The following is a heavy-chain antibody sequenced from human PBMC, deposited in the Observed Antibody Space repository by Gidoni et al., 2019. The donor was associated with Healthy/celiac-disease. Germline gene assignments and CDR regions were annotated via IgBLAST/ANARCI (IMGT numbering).Heavy chain of an antibody. D-gene: IGHD2-15*01. Sequence: QVKLVESGGGVVQPGRSLRLSCAASGLTFSSYAMHWVRQAPGKGLEWLAVISYDGSNKYYADSVKGRFTISRDNSKNTLYLQMNSLRAEDTAVYYCARGLGYCSGGSCYPDYWGQGTLVTVSS. V-gene: IGHV3-30-3*01. J-gene: IGHJ4*02. CDR3: ARGLGYCSGGSCYPDY. CDR1: GLTFSSYA. CDR2: ISYDGSNK.